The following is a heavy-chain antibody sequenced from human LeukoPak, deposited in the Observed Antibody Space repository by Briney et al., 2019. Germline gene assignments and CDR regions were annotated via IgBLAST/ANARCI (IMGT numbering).Heavy chain of an antibody. J-gene: IGHJ4*02. CDR2: ISWNSGSI. V-gene: IGHV3-9*01. Sequence: GGSLRLSCAASGFTFDDYAMHWVRQPPGKGLEWVSGISWNSGSIGYADSVKGRFTISRDNAKNSLYLQMNSLRAEDTALYYCARTLVGARDYWGQGTLVTVSS. D-gene: IGHD1-26*01. CDR1: GFTFDDYA. CDR3: ARTLVGARDY.